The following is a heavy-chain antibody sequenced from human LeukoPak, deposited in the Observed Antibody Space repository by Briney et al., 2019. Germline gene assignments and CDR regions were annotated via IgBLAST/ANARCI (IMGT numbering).Heavy chain of an antibody. CDR3: AKFDMGLVPARYYFDC. D-gene: IGHD2-2*01. CDR2: ITGSGSST. J-gene: IGHJ4*02. CDR1: GFTFSSSA. V-gene: IGHV3-23*01. Sequence: GGSLRLSCAASGFTFSSSAMSWVRQAPGEGLEWVSSITGSGSSTYYADSVKGRFTISRDNSKNTLYLQMNTLRAEDTAVYFCAKFDMGLVPARYYFDCWGQGTLVTVSS.